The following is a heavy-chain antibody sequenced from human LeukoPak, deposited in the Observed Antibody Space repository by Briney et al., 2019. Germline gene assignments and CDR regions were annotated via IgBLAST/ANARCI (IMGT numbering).Heavy chain of an antibody. Sequence: GRSLRLSCAASGFTFSSYGMHWVRQAPGKGLEWVAVIWYDGSNKYYADSVKGRFTISRDNSKNTLYLQMSSLTGEDTALYYCVRRGDASSGWGDHDYWGQGALVTVSS. CDR3: VRRGDASSGWGDHDY. CDR2: IWYDGSNK. V-gene: IGHV3-33*01. J-gene: IGHJ4*02. D-gene: IGHD6-19*01. CDR1: GFTFSSYG.